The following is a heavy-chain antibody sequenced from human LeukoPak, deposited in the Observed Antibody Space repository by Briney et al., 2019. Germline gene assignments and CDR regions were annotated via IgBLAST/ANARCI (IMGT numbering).Heavy chain of an antibody. V-gene: IGHV4-39*07. CDR1: GGSISSSSYY. D-gene: IGHD2-15*01. CDR2: IYYSGST. CDR3: ARGRLLVY. Sequence: SETLSLTCTASGGSISSSSYYWGWIRQPPGKGLEWIGSIYYSGSTYYNPSLKSRVTISVDTSKNQFSLKLSSVTAADTAVYYCARGRLLVYWGQGTLVTVSS. J-gene: IGHJ4*02.